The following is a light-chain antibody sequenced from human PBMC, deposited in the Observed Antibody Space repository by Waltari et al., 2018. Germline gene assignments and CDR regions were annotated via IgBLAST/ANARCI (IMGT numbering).Light chain of an antibody. V-gene: IGLV1-51*01. CDR1: SSNIGNHL. Sequence: QSVLTQPPSVSAPPGQKVTISCSGSSSNIGNHLVSRYHQLPGATPKLLIYDNYKRPSGIPDRFSASKSGTSATLDIAGLQVGDEADYYCATWDNSLTAVVFGGGTKLTVL. J-gene: IGLJ2*01. CDR2: DNY. CDR3: ATWDNSLTAVV.